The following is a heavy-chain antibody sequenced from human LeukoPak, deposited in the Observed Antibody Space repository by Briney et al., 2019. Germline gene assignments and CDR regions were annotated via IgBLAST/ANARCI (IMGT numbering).Heavy chain of an antibody. J-gene: IGHJ6*02. D-gene: IGHD3-9*01. CDR1: GFTFSSYW. CDR2: INSDGSST. CDR3: AREAPYDILTGWYYGMDV. Sequence: GGSLRLSCAASGFTFSSYWMHWVCQAPGKGLVWVSRINSDGSSTSYADSVKGRFTISRDNAKNTLYLQMNSLRAEDTAVYYCAREAPYDILTGWYYGMDVWGQGTTVTVSS. V-gene: IGHV3-74*01.